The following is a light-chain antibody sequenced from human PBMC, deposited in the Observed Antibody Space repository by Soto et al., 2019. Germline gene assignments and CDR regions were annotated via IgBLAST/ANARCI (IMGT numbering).Light chain of an antibody. J-gene: IGKJ5*01. V-gene: IGKV3-20*01. CDR1: ESVDDDF. CDR3: QQYGGCPLT. CDR2: GAS. Sequence: EIVLTQSPGTLSLSSGERATLSCRANESVDDDFLAWYQRRPGQAPRLLIYGASTRASGIPQRFSGGGSGTEFTLTISRLESEDFAVYYCQQYGGCPLTFGQGTRLEIK.